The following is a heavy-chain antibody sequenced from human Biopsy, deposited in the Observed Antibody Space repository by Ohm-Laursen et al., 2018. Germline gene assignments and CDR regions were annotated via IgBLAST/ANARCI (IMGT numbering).Heavy chain of an antibody. V-gene: IGHV4-59*08. CDR1: GDSISRSY. CDR2: IFDRGTT. Sequence: SETLSFTCSLSGDSISRSYWSWIRQSPGKGLEWVGHIFDRGTTNYNPSLKSRVTMSVDTSNKQFSLRMTSVTAADTAVYYCAHGSGSYYKWDFWGRGTLVTVSS. CDR3: AHGSGSYYKWDF. D-gene: IGHD3-10*01. J-gene: IGHJ4*02.